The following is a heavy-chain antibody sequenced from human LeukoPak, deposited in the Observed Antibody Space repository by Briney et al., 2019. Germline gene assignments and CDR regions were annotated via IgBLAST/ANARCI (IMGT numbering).Heavy chain of an antibody. D-gene: IGHD6-6*01. CDR3: ATKLPDASSYFDF. Sequence: GGSLRLSCVASGLTLSNYDTTWARQAPGKGLEYVSSIGSGGYRFYGGSVKGRFSISRDNSQNTVYLQMNSLRGEDTAIYFCATKLPDASSYFDFWGQGILVTVSS. J-gene: IGHJ4*02. V-gene: IGHV3-23*01. CDR1: GLTLSNYD. CDR2: IGSGGYR.